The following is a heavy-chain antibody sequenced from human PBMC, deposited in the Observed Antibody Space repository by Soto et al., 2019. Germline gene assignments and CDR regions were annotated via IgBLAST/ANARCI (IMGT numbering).Heavy chain of an antibody. CDR1: GFTFSSYA. CDR2: ISVSGGTT. CDR3: ARVPDTSMVADY. V-gene: IGHV3-23*01. J-gene: IGHJ4*02. Sequence: PGGSLRLSCSASGFTFSSYAMTWVRQAPGKGLEWVSAISVSGGTTYYADSVKGRFTISRDNSKNTLYLQMNSLRAEDTAVYYCARVPDTSMVADYWGQGTLVTVSS. D-gene: IGHD5-18*01.